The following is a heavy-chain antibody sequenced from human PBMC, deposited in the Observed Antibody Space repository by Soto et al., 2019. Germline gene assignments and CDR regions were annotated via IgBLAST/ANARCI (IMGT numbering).Heavy chain of an antibody. D-gene: IGHD3-10*01. CDR2: ISGNSGSI. J-gene: IGHJ4*02. Sequence: EVQLVESGGGLVQPGRSLRLSCAASGFTFDDYAMNWVRQAPGKGLEWVSGISGNSGSIGYADSVKGRFTISRDNAKNSIYLQMNSLSAENTVLYYYAKCYMVRGVPFGFDYWGQGALVTVSS. CDR1: GFTFDDYA. V-gene: IGHV3-9*01. CDR3: AKCYMVRGVPFGFDY.